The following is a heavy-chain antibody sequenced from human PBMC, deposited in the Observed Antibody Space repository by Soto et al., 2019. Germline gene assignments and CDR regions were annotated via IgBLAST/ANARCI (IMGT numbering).Heavy chain of an antibody. CDR1: GFTFSSYW. D-gene: IGHD6-13*01. CDR2: INSDGSSK. Sequence: LRLSCAASGFTFSSYWMHWVRQAPGKGLVWVSRINSDGSSKSYADSVKGRFTISRDNAKNTLYLQMNSLRAEDTAVYYCARGAFIAAEHFDYWGQGTLVTVSS. V-gene: IGHV3-74*01. J-gene: IGHJ4*02. CDR3: ARGAFIAAEHFDY.